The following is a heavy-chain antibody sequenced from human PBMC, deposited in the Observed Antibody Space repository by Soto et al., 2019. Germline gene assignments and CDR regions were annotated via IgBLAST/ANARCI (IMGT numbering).Heavy chain of an antibody. CDR2: MNPNSGNT. J-gene: IGHJ6*02. Sequence: QVQLVQSGAEVKKPGASVKVSCKASEDPFSNYDIKWVRQATGQGLEWMGWMNPNSGNTGSARKFQGRVTMTRNTSISTAYMELGSLRSEDTAVYYCARGRNGMDVWGQGTTVTVSS. CDR1: EDPFSNYD. V-gene: IGHV1-8*01. CDR3: ARGRNGMDV.